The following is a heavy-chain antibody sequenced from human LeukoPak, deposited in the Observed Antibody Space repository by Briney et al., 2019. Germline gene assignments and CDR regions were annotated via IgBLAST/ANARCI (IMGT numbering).Heavy chain of an antibody. CDR3: ARVITMIVVGPGYMDV. J-gene: IGHJ6*02. V-gene: IGHV3-20*04. Sequence: GGSLRLSCAASGFTFDDYGMSWVRQAPGKGLEWVSGINWNGGSTGYADSVKGRFTISRDNAKNSLYLQMNSLRAEDTAVYYCARVITMIVVGPGYMDVWGQGTTVTVSS. CDR2: INWNGGST. CDR1: GFTFDDYG. D-gene: IGHD3-22*01.